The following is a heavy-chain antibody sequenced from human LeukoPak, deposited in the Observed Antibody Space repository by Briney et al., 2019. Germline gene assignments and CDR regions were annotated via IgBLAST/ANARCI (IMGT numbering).Heavy chain of an antibody. CDR1: GDSVSSNSAA. Sequence: SQALSLTCAISGDSVSSNSAAWNWIRQSPSRGLEWLGRTYYRSKWYNDYAVSVKSRITINPDTSKNQFSLQLNSVTPEDTAVYYCAREVESRKSYDSSGYYYNFFDYYGMDVWGQGITVTVSS. J-gene: IGHJ6*02. V-gene: IGHV6-1*01. D-gene: IGHD3-22*01. CDR3: AREVESRKSYDSSGYYYNFFDYYGMDV. CDR2: TYYRSKWYN.